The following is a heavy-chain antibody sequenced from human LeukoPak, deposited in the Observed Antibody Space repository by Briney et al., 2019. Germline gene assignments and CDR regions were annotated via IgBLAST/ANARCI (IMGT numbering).Heavy chain of an antibody. J-gene: IGHJ3*02. V-gene: IGHV3-30*18. CDR2: ISYDGSHK. Sequence: PGGSLRLSCAASGFTFSSFGMHWVRQAPGMGLEWVAVISYDGSHKYYADSVKGRFTISRDNSKNTLYLQMNSLRAEDTAVYYCAKTWEGVAGPHDAFDIWGQGTMVTVSS. D-gene: IGHD6-19*01. CDR1: GFTFSSFG. CDR3: AKTWEGVAGPHDAFDI.